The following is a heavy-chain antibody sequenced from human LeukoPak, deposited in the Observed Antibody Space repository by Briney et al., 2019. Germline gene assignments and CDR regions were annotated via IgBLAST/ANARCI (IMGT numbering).Heavy chain of an antibody. CDR2: FDPEDGET. CDR1: GYTLTELS. CDR3: ARDHGKWELGNNWFDP. J-gene: IGHJ5*02. Sequence: ASVKVSCKVSGYTLTELSMHWVRQAPGKGLEWMGGFDPEDGETIYAQKFQGRVTMTEDTSTDTAYMELSSLRSEDTAVYCCARDHGKWELGNNWFDPWGQGTLVTVSS. D-gene: IGHD1-26*01. V-gene: IGHV1-24*01.